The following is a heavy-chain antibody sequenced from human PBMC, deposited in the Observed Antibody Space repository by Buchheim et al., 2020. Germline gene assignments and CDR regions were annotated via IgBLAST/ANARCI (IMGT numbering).Heavy chain of an antibody. D-gene: IGHD6-19*01. V-gene: IGHV3-11*05. Sequence: QVQLVDSGGGLVKPGGSLRLSCAASGFTFSDYYMSWIRQAPGKGLEWVSYISSYSSYTNYADSVKGRFSISRDNAKNSLYLQMTRLRTDAPAVYYCARAQYSSSSWYSSGWCDYWGQGTL. CDR1: GFTFSDYY. CDR3: ARAQYSSSSWYSSGWCDY. CDR2: ISSYSSYT. J-gene: IGHJ4*02.